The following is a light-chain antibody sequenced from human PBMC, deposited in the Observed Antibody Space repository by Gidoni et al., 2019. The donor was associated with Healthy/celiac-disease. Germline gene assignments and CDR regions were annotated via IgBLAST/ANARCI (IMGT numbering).Light chain of an antibody. CDR3: QQYGSSPLT. V-gene: IGKV3-20*01. CDR1: QSVSSSY. CDR2: GAS. Sequence: EIVLTQSPGTLSLSPGERATPSCRASQSVSSSYLAWYQQKPGQAPRLLIYGASSRATGIPDRFIGSGSGTDFTLTISRLEPEDFAVYYCQQYGSSPLTFGGGTKVEIK. J-gene: IGKJ4*01.